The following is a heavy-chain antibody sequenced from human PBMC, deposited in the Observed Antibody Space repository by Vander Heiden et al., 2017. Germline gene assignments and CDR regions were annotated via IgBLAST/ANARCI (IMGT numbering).Heavy chain of an antibody. CDR2: ISSSGRNT. D-gene: IGHD6-13*01. V-gene: IGHV3-48*03. Sequence: EVQVVESGGGFVQPGGSLRLSCAASGFTFSSYEMNWVRQAPGKGLEWVSYISSSGRNTYYADSVKGRFTISRDNAKNSVYLQMSSLRVEDTAIYYCTRGTRRIEGAGTSWFDPWGQGTLVTVSS. J-gene: IGHJ5*02. CDR3: TRGTRRIEGAGTSWFDP. CDR1: GFTFSSYE.